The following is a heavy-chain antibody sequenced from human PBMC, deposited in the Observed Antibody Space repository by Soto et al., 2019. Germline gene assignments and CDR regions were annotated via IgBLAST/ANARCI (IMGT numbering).Heavy chain of an antibody. CDR1: GFTFSSYA. CDR2: ISGSGGST. CDR3: ARRGSGSYYDY. V-gene: IGHV3-23*01. D-gene: IGHD1-26*01. J-gene: IGHJ4*02. Sequence: EVQLLESGGGLVQPGGSLRLSCADSGFTFSSYAMRWVRQATVKGLEWVSAISGSGGSTYYADSVKGRFTISRDNSKNTLYLQMNSLRAEATAVYYCARRGSGSYYDYRGQGTLVTVSS.